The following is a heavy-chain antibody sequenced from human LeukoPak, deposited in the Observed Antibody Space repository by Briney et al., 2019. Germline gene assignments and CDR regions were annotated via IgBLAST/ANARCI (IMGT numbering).Heavy chain of an antibody. J-gene: IGHJ5*02. D-gene: IGHD3-22*01. Sequence: ASVKVSCKASGYTFTSYYMHWVRQAPGQGLEWMGIINPSGGSTSYAQKFQGRVTMTRDTSTSTVYMELSSLRSEDAAVYYCARDRGYYDSSGYYRWFDPWGQGTLVTVSS. CDR2: INPSGGST. CDR1: GYTFTSYY. V-gene: IGHV1-46*01. CDR3: ARDRGYYDSSGYYRWFDP.